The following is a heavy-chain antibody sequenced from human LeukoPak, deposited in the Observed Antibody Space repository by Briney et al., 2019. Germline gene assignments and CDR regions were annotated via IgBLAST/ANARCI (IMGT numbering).Heavy chain of an antibody. V-gene: IGHV3-30*04. D-gene: IGHD6-19*01. CDR3: ARGGQWLVRGHNWFDP. CDR1: GFTYSSYA. Sequence: GGSLRLSCAASGFTYSSYAMHWVRQAPGKGLEWVAVISYDGSNKYYADSVKGRFTISRDNSKNTLYLQMNSLRAEDTAVYYCARGGQWLVRGHNWFDPWGQGTLVTVSS. J-gene: IGHJ5*02. CDR2: ISYDGSNK.